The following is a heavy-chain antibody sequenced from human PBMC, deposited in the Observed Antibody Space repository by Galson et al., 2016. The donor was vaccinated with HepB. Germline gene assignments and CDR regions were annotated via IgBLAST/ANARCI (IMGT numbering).Heavy chain of an antibody. D-gene: IGHD1-26*01. CDR2: ISSSGTTI. V-gene: IGHV3-48*03. CDR1: GFTFSRYE. Sequence: SLRLSCAASGFTFSRYEMNWVRQAPGKGLEWVSYISSSGTTIYYADSVKGRFTISRDNARNSLYLQINSLRAEDTAVYYCARDRGWDNGLDVWGQGTTVTVSS. CDR3: ARDRGWDNGLDV. J-gene: IGHJ6*02.